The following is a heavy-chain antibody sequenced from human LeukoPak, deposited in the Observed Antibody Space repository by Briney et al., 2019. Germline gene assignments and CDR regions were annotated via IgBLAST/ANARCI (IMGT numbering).Heavy chain of an antibody. J-gene: IGHJ4*02. CDR2: IYHSGST. CDR3: ASSLIKGSGSYTFDY. V-gene: IGHV4-38-2*01. CDR1: GYSISSGYY. D-gene: IGHD3-10*01. Sequence: PSETLSLTCAVSGYSISSGYYWGWIRQPPGKGLEWIGSIYHSGSTYYNPSLKSRVTISVDTSQNQFSLKLSSVTAADTAVYYCASSLIKGSGSYTFDYWGQGTLVTVSS.